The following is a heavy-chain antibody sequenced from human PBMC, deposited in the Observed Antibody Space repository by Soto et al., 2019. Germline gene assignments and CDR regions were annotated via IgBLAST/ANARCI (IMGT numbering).Heavy chain of an antibody. Sequence: KTSETLSLTCTVSGGSISSGDYYWSWIRQPPGKGLEWIGYIYYSGSTYYNPSLKSRVTISVDTSKNQFSLKLSSVTAADTAVYYCARDQIVATTEKNYYYYYGMDVWGQGTTVTVSS. V-gene: IGHV4-30-4*01. CDR2: IYYSGST. CDR3: ARDQIVATTEKNYYYYYGMDV. D-gene: IGHD5-12*01. J-gene: IGHJ6*02. CDR1: GGSISSGDYY.